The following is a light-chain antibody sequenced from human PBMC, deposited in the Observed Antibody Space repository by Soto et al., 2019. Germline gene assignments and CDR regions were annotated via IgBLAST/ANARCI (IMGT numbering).Light chain of an antibody. J-gene: IGKJ2*01. CDR3: QQYHNWPPFT. V-gene: IGKV3-15*01. CDR1: QSVSSN. CDR2: GAS. Sequence: EIVMTQSPATLSVSPGERVTLSCRASQSVSSNLAWYQQKPGQAPRLLIYGASTRATGIPARFSGSGSGTEFTLTISSLQSXDFAVXYCQQYHNWPPFTFGQGTKLEIK.